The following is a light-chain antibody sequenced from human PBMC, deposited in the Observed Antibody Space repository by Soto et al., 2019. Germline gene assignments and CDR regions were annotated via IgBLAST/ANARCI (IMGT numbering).Light chain of an antibody. Sequence: QSVLTQPPSVSGAPGQRVTISCTGSRSNIGAGYDVHWYQQLPGTAPKLLIYGTNNRPSGVSNRFSGSKSGNTASLTISGLQAEDEADYYCSSYTSSSTWVFGGGTKLTVL. CDR2: GTN. CDR1: RSNIGAGYD. CDR3: SSYTSSSTWV. J-gene: IGLJ3*02. V-gene: IGLV1-40*01.